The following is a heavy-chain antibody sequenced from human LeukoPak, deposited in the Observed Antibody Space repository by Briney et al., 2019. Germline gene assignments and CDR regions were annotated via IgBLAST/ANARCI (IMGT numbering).Heavy chain of an antibody. CDR2: INPNSGGT. Sequence: ASVKVSCKASGYTFTGYYMYWVRQAPGQGLEWMGWINPNSGGTNYAQKFQGRVTMTRDTSISTAYMELSRLRSDDTAVYYCARTRGIAVAIDYWGQGTLVTVSS. J-gene: IGHJ4*02. D-gene: IGHD6-19*01. CDR3: ARTRGIAVAIDY. CDR1: GYTFTGYY. V-gene: IGHV1-2*02.